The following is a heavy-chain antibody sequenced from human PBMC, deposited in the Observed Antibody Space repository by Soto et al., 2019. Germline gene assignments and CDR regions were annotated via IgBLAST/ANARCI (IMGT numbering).Heavy chain of an antibody. J-gene: IGHJ4*02. CDR2: ISAYNGNT. D-gene: IGHD3-9*01. CDR3: ARNEPIMDDILTGYYTFDDY. Sequence: ASVKVSCKASGYTFTSYGISWVRQAPGQRLEWMGWISAYNGNTNYAQKHQGRVTMTTDTSTSTAYMELRSLRSDDTAVYYCARNEPIMDDILTGYYTFDDYWGQGTLVTVSS. CDR1: GYTFTSYG. V-gene: IGHV1-18*01.